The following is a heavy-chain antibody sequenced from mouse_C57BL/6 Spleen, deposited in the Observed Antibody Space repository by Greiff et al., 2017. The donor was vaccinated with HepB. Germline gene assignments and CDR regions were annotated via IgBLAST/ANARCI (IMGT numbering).Heavy chain of an antibody. D-gene: IGHD2-4*01. CDR2: INPSSGYT. V-gene: IGHV1-4*01. CDR1: GYTFTSYT. Sequence: VQLQQSGAELARPGASVKMSCKASGYTFTSYTMHWVKQRPGQGLEWIGYINPSSGYTKYNQKFKDKATLTADKSSSTAYMQLSSLTSEDSAVYYCARCLYYDYDDGRSYAMDYWGQGTSVTVSS. CDR3: ARCLYYDYDDGRSYAMDY. J-gene: IGHJ4*01.